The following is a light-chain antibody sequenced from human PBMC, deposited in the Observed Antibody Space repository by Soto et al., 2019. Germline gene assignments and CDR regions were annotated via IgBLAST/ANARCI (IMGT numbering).Light chain of an antibody. CDR1: QIISSTY. CDR3: QQYGT. Sequence: EIGWTQSPGTLSLSPGERATLSCRASQIISSTYLGWYQQKPGQAPRLLIYDASRRATGIPERFSGSGSGSDFTLTISRLEPEDFADYYCQQYGTVGQGTKVDI. CDR2: DAS. V-gene: IGKV3-20*01. J-gene: IGKJ1*01.